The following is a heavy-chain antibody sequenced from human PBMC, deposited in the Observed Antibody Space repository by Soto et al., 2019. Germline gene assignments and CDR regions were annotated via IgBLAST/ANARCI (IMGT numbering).Heavy chain of an antibody. D-gene: IGHD3-10*01. V-gene: IGHV1-8*01. Sequence: GASVKVSCKASGYTFTSYDINWVRQATGQGLEWMGWMNPNSGNTGYAQKFQGRVTMTRNTSISTAYMELSSLRSKDTAVYYCARGYYYYGSGSYGYWGQGNLVTVSS. J-gene: IGHJ4*02. CDR1: GYTFTSYD. CDR3: ARGYYYYGSGSYGY. CDR2: MNPNSGNT.